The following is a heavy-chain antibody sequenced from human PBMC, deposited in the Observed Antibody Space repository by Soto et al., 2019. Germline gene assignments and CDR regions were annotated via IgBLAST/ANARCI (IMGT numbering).Heavy chain of an antibody. Sequence: QVHLVESGGGLVKPGGSLRLSCAASGFTFSAYYMSWIRQAPGKGLEWLSFISNSGDSVYYADSVKGRFTTSRDNAKNSLYLQISSPTAEDTAVYYCARGGSHGWGFDYWGQGTLVTVSS. V-gene: IGHV3-11*01. J-gene: IGHJ4*02. CDR1: GFTFSAYY. CDR2: ISNSGDSV. CDR3: ARGGSHGWGFDY. D-gene: IGHD3-16*01.